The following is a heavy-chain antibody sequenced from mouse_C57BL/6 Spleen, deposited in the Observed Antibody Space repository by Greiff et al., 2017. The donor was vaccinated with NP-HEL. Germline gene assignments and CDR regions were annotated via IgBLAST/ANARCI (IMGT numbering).Heavy chain of an antibody. V-gene: IGHV1-15*01. CDR1: GYTFTDYE. CDR3: TGWGYGSSSAWFAY. D-gene: IGHD1-1*01. Sequence: QVQLQQSGAELVRPGASVTLSCKASGYTFTDYEMHWVKQTPVHGLEWIGAIDPETGGTAYNQKFKGKAILTADKSSSTAYMELRSLTSEDSAVYYCTGWGYGSSSAWFAYWGQGTLVTVSA. CDR2: IDPETGGT. J-gene: IGHJ3*01.